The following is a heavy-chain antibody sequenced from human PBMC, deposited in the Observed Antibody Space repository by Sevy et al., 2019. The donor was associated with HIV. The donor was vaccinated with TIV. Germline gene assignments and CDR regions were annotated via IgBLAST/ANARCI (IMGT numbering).Heavy chain of an antibody. CDR3: AREPGGTIFGVVIPNPLFYYGMDV. CDR1: GFTFSSYG. V-gene: IGHV3-33*01. D-gene: IGHD3-3*01. Sequence: GSLRLSCAASGFTFSSYGMHWVRQAPGKGLEWVAVIWYDGSNKYYADSVKGRFTISRDNSKNMLYLQMNSLRAEDTAVYYCAREPGGTIFGVVIPNPLFYYGMDVWGQGTTVTVSS. J-gene: IGHJ6*02. CDR2: IWYDGSNK.